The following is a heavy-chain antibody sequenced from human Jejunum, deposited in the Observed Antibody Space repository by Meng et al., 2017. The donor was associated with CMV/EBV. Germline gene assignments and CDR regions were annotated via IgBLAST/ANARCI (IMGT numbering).Heavy chain of an antibody. D-gene: IGHD2-2*01. CDR3: ASGFCGSTTCYREFDY. J-gene: IGHJ4*02. CDR2: ISTHSTYI. Sequence: FTSYTMSWVRQVPGKGLEWVSSISTHSTYISYADSVRGRFTISRDNAKNSLYLQVDSLRAEDTAVYYCASGFCGSTTCYREFDYWGQGTLVTVSS. CDR1: FTSYT. V-gene: IGHV3-21*01.